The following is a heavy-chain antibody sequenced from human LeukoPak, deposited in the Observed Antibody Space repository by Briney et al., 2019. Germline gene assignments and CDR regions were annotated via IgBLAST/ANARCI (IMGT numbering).Heavy chain of an antibody. V-gene: IGHV3-53*04. CDR2: IYSGGST. D-gene: IGHD1-20*01. CDR3: ARPPNWNAVGY. Sequence: PGGSLRLSCAASGFTFSSYAMSWVRQAPGKGLEWVSVIYSGGSTYYADSVKGRFTISRHNSKNTLYLQMNSLRAEDTAVYYCARPPNWNAVGYWGQGTLVTVSS. J-gene: IGHJ4*02. CDR1: GFTFSSYA.